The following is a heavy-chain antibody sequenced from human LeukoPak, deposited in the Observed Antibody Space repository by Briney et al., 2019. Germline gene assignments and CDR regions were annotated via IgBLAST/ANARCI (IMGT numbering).Heavy chain of an antibody. Sequence: GGSLRLSCAASGFTFSGYAMSWVRQAPGKGLEWVSGISGSGATTYYVDSVRGRFTISRDNSRNTLYLQVNSLRAEDTALYYCVKARKGYSSSWFDYWGQGTLVTVSS. CDR1: GFTFSGYA. J-gene: IGHJ4*02. CDR2: ISGSGATT. CDR3: VKARKGYSSSWFDY. V-gene: IGHV3-23*01. D-gene: IGHD6-13*01.